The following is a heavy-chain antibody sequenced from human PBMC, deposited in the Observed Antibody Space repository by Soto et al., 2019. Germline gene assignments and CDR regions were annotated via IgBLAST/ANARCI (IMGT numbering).Heavy chain of an antibody. D-gene: IGHD3-10*01. J-gene: IGHJ5*02. V-gene: IGHV3-21*01. CDR3: ARDLEWFGDNWFDP. CDR2: ISGSGSST. Sequence: EVQLVESGGGLVEPGGSLRLSCAASRFTFSSYSMNWVRQAPGKGLGWVSSISGSGSSTHYADSVKGRFTISRDNAKNSLFLQMSSLRVEDTAVYYCARDLEWFGDNWFDPWGQGTQVTVSS. CDR1: RFTFSSYS.